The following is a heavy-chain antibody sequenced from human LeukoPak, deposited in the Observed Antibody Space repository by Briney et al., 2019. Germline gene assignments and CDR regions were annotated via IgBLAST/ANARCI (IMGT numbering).Heavy chain of an antibody. J-gene: IGHJ3*02. D-gene: IGHD2-15*01. CDR1: GGSISSSSYY. CDR3: ARADIVVVVAAAESSGSFDI. Sequence: SSETLSLTCTVSGGSISSSSYYWSWIRQPPGKGLEWIEEINHSGSTNYNPSLRSRVTISVDTSKNQFSLKLSSVTAADTAVYYCARADIVVVVAAAESSGSFDIWGQGTMVTVSS. CDR2: INHSGST. V-gene: IGHV4-39*07.